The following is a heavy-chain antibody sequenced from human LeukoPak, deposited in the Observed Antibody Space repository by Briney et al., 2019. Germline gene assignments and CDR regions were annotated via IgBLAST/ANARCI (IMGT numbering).Heavy chain of an antibody. J-gene: IGHJ4*02. D-gene: IGHD2-15*01. V-gene: IGHV3-7*01. CDR1: GFSFSSYW. Sequence: GGSLRLSCAVSGFSFSSYWMSWVRQAPGKGLEWVANIKQDGSEKYYVDPVKGRFTISRDNAKNSVYLQMNSLRAEDTAVYYCARDRYNSGSCDYWGQGTLVTVSS. CDR2: IKQDGSEK. CDR3: ARDRYNSGSCDY.